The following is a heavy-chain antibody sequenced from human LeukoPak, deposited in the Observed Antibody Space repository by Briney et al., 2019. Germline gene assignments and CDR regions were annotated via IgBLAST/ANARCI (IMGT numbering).Heavy chain of an antibody. Sequence: GGSLRLSSAASGFTFSSYSMNWVRQAPGQELEWGSDITASGTAMSYAASVKGRFTISRDNAKNSLYLQMNSLIDEATAGYYCASSGNYRFDYWGQGTLVTVSS. D-gene: IGHD1-26*01. CDR3: ASSGNYRFDY. CDR1: GFTFSSYS. J-gene: IGHJ4*02. V-gene: IGHV3-48*02. CDR2: ITASGTAM.